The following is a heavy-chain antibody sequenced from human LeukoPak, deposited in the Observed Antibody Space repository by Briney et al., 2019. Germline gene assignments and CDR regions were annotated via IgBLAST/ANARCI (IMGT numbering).Heavy chain of an antibody. CDR3: ARDSRRDGYNYRAFDI. Sequence: SVKVSCKASGGTFSSYAISWVRQAPGQGLEWMGGIIPIFGTANYAQKFQGRVTITADESTSTAYMELSSLRSEDTAVYYCARDSRRDGYNYRAFDIWGQGTMVIVSS. J-gene: IGHJ3*02. CDR2: IIPIFGTA. CDR1: GGTFSSYA. V-gene: IGHV1-69*13. D-gene: IGHD5-24*01.